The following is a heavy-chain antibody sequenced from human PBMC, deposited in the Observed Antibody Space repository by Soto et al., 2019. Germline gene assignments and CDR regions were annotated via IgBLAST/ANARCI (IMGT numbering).Heavy chain of an antibody. Sequence: GGSRRLSWSASGFTFSSYAMHWVRQAPGKGLEYVSAISSNGGSTYYADSVKGRFTISRDNSKNTLYLQMSSLRAEDTAVYYCVKDAPPVLRYFGWWDAFDIWGQGTMVTVSS. CDR2: ISSNGGST. J-gene: IGHJ3*02. V-gene: IGHV3-64D*06. D-gene: IGHD3-9*01. CDR1: GFTFSSYA. CDR3: VKDAPPVLRYFGWWDAFDI.